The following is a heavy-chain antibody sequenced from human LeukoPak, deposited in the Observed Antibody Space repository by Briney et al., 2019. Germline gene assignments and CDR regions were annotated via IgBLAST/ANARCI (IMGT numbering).Heavy chain of an antibody. V-gene: IGHV3-23*01. J-gene: IGHJ4*02. CDR3: AKAKNYSGYLYFDY. CDR1: GFTFSGYA. D-gene: IGHD5-12*01. Sequence: PGGSLRLSCAASGFTFSGYAMSWVRQAPGKGLEWVSAISGSGGSTYYADSVKGRFTISRDNSKNTLYLQMNSLRAEDTAVYYCAKAKNYSGYLYFDYWGQGTLVTVSS. CDR2: ISGSGGST.